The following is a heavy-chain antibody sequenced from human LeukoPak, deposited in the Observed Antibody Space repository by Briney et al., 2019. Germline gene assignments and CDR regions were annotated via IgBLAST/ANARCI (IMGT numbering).Heavy chain of an antibody. J-gene: IGHJ4*02. V-gene: IGHV1-3*01. D-gene: IGHD2-15*01. CDR1: GYTFTTYA. CDR2: INAGSGNT. Sequence: ASVKVSCKASGYTFTTYAMHWVRQAPGQRLEWMGWINAGSGNTKYSQKFQARVTITRDTSASTAYMEPSSLRSEDTAVYYCARDPIGSRWPYYFDYWGQGTLVTVSS. CDR3: ARDPIGSRWPYYFDY.